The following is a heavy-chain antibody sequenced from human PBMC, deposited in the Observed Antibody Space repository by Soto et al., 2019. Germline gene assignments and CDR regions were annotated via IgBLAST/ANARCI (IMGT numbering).Heavy chain of an antibody. D-gene: IGHD2-8*02. Sequence: SETLSLTCTVSGGSISSYNWSWIRQPPGKGLEWIGYIYYSGSTNYNPSLKSRVTISVDTSKNQFSLQLNSVTPEDTAVYYCAREGGVAFEDVLRTVVYYYYGMDVWGQGTTVTVSS. CDR3: AREGGVAFEDVLRTVVYYYYGMDV. J-gene: IGHJ6*02. V-gene: IGHV4-59*12. CDR1: GGSISSYN. CDR2: IYYSGST.